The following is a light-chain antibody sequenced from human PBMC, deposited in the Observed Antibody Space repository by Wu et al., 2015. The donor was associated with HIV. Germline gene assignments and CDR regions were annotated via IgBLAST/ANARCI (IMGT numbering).Light chain of an antibody. Sequence: AIRMTQSPSSLSASTGDRVTITCRASQGISSYLAWFQQKPEKAPKFLIFAASTLQSGVPSRFSGSGSGTDFTLTISRLQSEDIGTYYCHQFYVHPRSFGQGTKLEL. CDR2: AAS. V-gene: IGKV1-8*01. CDR1: QGISSY. J-gene: IGKJ2*03. CDR3: HQFYVHPRS.